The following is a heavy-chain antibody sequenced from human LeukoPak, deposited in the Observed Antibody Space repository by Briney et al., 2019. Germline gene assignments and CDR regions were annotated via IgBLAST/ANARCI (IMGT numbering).Heavy chain of an antibody. CDR3: VATSGSSTN. Sequence: GGSLRLSCAASGFTVSSRYMSWVRQAPGKGLEWVAVVSYGGSITYYADSVKSRLTISRDNSENTLYLQMNSLRAEDTAVYYCVATSGSSTNWGQGTLVTVSS. CDR1: GFTVSSRY. V-gene: IGHV3-30*03. J-gene: IGHJ4*02. D-gene: IGHD2-2*01. CDR2: VSYGGSIT.